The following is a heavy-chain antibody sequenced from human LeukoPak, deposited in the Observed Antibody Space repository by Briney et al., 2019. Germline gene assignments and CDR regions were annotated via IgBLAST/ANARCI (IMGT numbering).Heavy chain of an antibody. V-gene: IGHV3-30-3*01. Sequence: GGSLKLSCAASGFTFNKYAMHWVRQAPGKGLEWVAVVSYLGNDKFYADSVKGRFTISKDNSNNTVYLEINSLRSEDTAVYYCARVLRDYDSRAYDAFDIWGQGTMVTVSS. CDR2: VSYLGNDK. CDR3: ARVLRDYDSRAYDAFDI. J-gene: IGHJ3*02. D-gene: IGHD3-22*01. CDR1: GFTFNKYA.